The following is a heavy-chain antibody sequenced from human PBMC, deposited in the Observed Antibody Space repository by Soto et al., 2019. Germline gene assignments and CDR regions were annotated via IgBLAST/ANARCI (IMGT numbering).Heavy chain of an antibody. Sequence: QVQLVQSGAEVKKPGSSVKISCKASGGSLRSNALSWVRQAPGQGLEWMGRIIPIFGIANYAQRFQGRVTITADESTGTAYMELSSLRSEDTAVYYCARVGEYCGGACPQYFQHWGQGTLVTVSS. J-gene: IGHJ1*01. CDR2: IIPIFGIA. D-gene: IGHD2-21*02. CDR1: GGSLRSNA. CDR3: ARVGEYCGGACPQYFQH. V-gene: IGHV1-69*15.